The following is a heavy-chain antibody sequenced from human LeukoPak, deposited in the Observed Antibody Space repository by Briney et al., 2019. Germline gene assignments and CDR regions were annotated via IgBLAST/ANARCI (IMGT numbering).Heavy chain of an antibody. CDR1: GGSFSGYY. CDR2: INHSGST. J-gene: IGHJ5*02. CDR3: ARGRGSSQFDP. V-gene: IGHV4-34*01. D-gene: IGHD1-26*01. Sequence: SETLSLTCAVYGGSFSGYYWSWIRQPPGKGLEWIGEINHSGSTNYNPSLKSRVTISVDTSKNQFSLKLTSVTAADTAVYYCARGRGSSQFDPWGQGTLVTVSS.